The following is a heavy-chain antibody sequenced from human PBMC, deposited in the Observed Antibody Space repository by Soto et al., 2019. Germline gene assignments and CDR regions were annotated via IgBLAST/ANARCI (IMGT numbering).Heavy chain of an antibody. CDR3: AKPPSTYYDFWSGYPYYFDY. D-gene: IGHD3-3*01. J-gene: IGHJ4*02. V-gene: IGHV3-23*01. Sequence: EVQLLESGGGLVQPGGSLRLSCAASGFTFSSYAMSWVRQAPGKGLEWVSAISGSGGSTYYADSVKGRFTISRDNFKNTLYLQMNSLRAEDTAVYYCAKPPSTYYDFWSGYPYYFDYWGQGTLVTVSS. CDR2: ISGSGGST. CDR1: GFTFSSYA.